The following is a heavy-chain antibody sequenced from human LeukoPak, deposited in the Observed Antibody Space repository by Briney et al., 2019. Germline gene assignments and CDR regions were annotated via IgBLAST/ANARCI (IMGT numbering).Heavy chain of an antibody. Sequence: GGSLRLSCAASGFTFSYYTMNWVRQAPGRELEWASSITGRSSHVYYADSVKGRFTISRDNAKNSLYLQMNSLRAEDTAVYYCARGAAAGTTDFQHWGQGTLVTVSS. J-gene: IGHJ1*01. D-gene: IGHD6-13*01. CDR1: GFTFSYYT. CDR3: ARGAAAGTTDFQH. V-gene: IGHV3-21*01. CDR2: ITGRSSHV.